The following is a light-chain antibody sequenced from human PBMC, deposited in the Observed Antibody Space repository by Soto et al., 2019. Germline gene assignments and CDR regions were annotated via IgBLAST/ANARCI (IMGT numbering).Light chain of an antibody. CDR1: SSNIGSHV. Sequence: QAVLTQPPSASGTPGQRVTISCSGSSSNIGSHVVHWYQQVPGTAPKLLIYTNNQRPSGVPDRFSDSKSGTSASLAISGRQSEDEADYYCAAWDGSRQSGVFGGGTKVTV. CDR3: AAWDGSRQSGV. J-gene: IGLJ3*02. V-gene: IGLV1-44*01. CDR2: TNN.